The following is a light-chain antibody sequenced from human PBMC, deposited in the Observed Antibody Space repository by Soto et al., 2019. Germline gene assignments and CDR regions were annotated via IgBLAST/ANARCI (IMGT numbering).Light chain of an antibody. V-gene: IGKV1-39*01. CDR2: AAS. CDR3: QQSYSTLA. CDR1: QSISSY. J-gene: IGKJ3*01. Sequence: DIQMTQSPSSLSASVGDRVTITCRASQSISSYLNWYQQKPGKAPNFLIYAASNLQSGVPSRFSGSGSWTEFTLTISSLQPEDFATYYCQQSYSTLAFGPGTKVDIK.